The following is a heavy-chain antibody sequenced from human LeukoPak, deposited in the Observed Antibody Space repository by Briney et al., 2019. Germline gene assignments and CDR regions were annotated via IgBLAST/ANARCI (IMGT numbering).Heavy chain of an antibody. CDR1: GDTFNAYA. J-gene: IGHJ4*02. CDR2: FLPEFDSA. V-gene: IGHV1-69*13. D-gene: IGHD1-1*01. Sequence: SVKVSCKASGDTFNAYAISWVRQAPGQGLEWMGAFLPEFDSANYEEKFQGRATFSADVSTNTAYLELTSLTSEDTAVYYCAALGVAATVHFFHFWGQGSLVTVS. CDR3: AALGVAATVHFFHF.